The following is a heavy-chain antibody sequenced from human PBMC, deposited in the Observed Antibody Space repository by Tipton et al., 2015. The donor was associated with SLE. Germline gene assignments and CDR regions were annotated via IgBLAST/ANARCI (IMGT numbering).Heavy chain of an antibody. V-gene: IGHV4-59*02. CDR3: ARESFTNICYNPMDV. J-gene: IGHJ6*03. Sequence: TLSLTCTVSGVSVTNYYWSWIRQPPGKRLEWIGFIQGRENTNYNPSLESRVTISVDTSKNQFSLQLTSVTAADTAIYYCARESFTNICYNPMDVWGKATTV. CDR2: IQGRENT. D-gene: IGHD2-15*01. CDR1: GVSVTNYY.